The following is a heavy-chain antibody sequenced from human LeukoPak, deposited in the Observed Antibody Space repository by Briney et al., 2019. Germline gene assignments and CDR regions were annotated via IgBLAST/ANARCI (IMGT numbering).Heavy chain of an antibody. J-gene: IGHJ3*02. CDR2: IKQDGSER. CDR1: GFTFSSYW. D-gene: IGHD5-12*01. V-gene: IGHV3-7*03. Sequence: PAGGSLRLSCAASGFTFSSYWMSWVRQAPGKGLEWVANIKQDGSERNYVDSVKGRFTISRDNAKNTLYLQMNSLRAEDTAVYYSAKGEGYSGYDFWSAFDIWGQGTMVTVSS. CDR3: AKGEGYSGYDFWSAFDI.